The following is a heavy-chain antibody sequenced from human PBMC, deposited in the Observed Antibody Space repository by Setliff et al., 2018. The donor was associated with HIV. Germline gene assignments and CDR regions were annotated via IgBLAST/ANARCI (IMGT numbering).Heavy chain of an antibody. CDR2: LWYDGGKK. D-gene: IGHD2-21*01. J-gene: IGHJ3*01. Sequence: GESLRLSCAASGFTFSVYGMHWVRQAPGEGLEWVAVLWYDGGKKYYADSVKGRFTISRDDSKNTLYLQMNGLRAEDTAVYYCARGQFRLRPDSLDLWGQGTLVTVSS. V-gene: IGHV3-33*01. CDR1: GFTFSVYG. CDR3: ARGQFRLRPDSLDL.